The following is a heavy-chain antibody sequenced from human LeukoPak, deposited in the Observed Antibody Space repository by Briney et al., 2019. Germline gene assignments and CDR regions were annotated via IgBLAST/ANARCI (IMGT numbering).Heavy chain of an antibody. Sequence: GASVKVSCKASRFTLSSSGVQWVRQGRGQRLEWIGWIDVGSAETNYAQKFQERVTITRDMSTGTAYMELSSLRSEDTAVYYCAAGKKVGAYLWYYFDLWGRGTLVTVSS. J-gene: IGHJ2*01. D-gene: IGHD1-26*01. CDR2: IDVGSAET. CDR3: AAGKKVGAYLWYYFDL. CDR1: RFTLSSSG. V-gene: IGHV1-58*01.